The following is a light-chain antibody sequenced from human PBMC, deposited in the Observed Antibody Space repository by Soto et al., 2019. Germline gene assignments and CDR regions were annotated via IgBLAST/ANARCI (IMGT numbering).Light chain of an antibody. V-gene: IGKV4-1*01. CDR1: QSVLYSSHNKNY. Sequence: DIVMTQSPDSLAVSLGERATINCKSSQSVLYSSHNKNYLAWYRQKPGQPPKLIIYWASIRESGVPDRISGIGSGTDFTLTISSLQAEDVAVYYCQQYYSTPPYTFGQGTKLEIK. J-gene: IGKJ2*01. CDR2: WAS. CDR3: QQYYSTPPYT.